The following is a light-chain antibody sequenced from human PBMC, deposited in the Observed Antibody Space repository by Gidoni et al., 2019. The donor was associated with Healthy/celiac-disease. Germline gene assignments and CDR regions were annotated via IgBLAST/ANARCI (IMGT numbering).Light chain of an antibody. CDR3: QQRSNWPPLT. Sequence: EIVLTKSPATLSLSPGERATLSCRASQSVSIYLAWYQQKPGQAPRLLIYDASNRATGIPARFSGSGSGTDFTLTISSLEPEDFAVYYCQQRSNWPPLTFGGGTKVEIK. J-gene: IGKJ4*01. V-gene: IGKV3-11*01. CDR2: DAS. CDR1: QSVSIY.